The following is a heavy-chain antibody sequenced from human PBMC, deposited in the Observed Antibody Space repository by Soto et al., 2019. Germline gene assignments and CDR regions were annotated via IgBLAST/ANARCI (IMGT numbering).Heavy chain of an antibody. Sequence: GGSLRLSCAASGFTFSSYGMHWVRQAPGKGLEWVAVIWYGGSNKYYADSVKGRFTISRDNSKNTLYLQMNSLRAEDTAVYYCARDRGDGSGSYFYWGQGTLVTVSS. D-gene: IGHD1-26*01. CDR1: GFTFSSYG. V-gene: IGHV3-33*01. J-gene: IGHJ4*02. CDR3: ARDRGDGSGSYFY. CDR2: IWYGGSNK.